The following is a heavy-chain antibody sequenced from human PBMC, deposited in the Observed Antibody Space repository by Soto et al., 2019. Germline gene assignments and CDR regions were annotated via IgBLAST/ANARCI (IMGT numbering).Heavy chain of an antibody. CDR1: GGTFSSYT. CDR2: IIPILGIA. J-gene: IGHJ4*02. D-gene: IGHD6-13*01. Sequence: QVQLVQSGAEVKKPGSSVKVSCNASGGTFSSYTISWVRQAPGQGLEWMGRIIPILGIANYAQKFQGRVTIPADNSTRTAYMELSSLSSEDTAVYYCARESPPGYSSYYWGQGTLVTVSS. CDR3: ARESPPGYSSYY. V-gene: IGHV1-69*08.